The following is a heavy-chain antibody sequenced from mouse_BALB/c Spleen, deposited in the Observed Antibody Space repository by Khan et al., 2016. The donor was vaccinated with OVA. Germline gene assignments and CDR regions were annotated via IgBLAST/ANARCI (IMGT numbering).Heavy chain of an antibody. CDR3: AREWGGWFRY. CDR2: IYPGSNNT. J-gene: IGHJ3*01. Sequence: QIQLVQSGAELARPGASVKLSCKASGYTFTDYNINWVKQRTGQGLEWIGEIYPGSNNTYYNEKFKGKATLTADKSSSTAYMQLSSLTSGDSAVYFCAREWGGWFRYWGQGTLVTVSA. V-gene: IGHV1-77*01. CDR1: GYTFTDYN.